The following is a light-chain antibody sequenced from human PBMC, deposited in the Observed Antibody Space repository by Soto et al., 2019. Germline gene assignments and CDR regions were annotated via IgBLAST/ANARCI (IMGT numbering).Light chain of an antibody. CDR1: QGISSY. CDR2: AAS. V-gene: IGKV1-8*01. Sequence: AIRMTQYPSSFSASTGDRVTITCRASQGISSYLAWYQQKPGKAPKLLIYAASTLQSGVPSRFSGSGSGTDFTLTISCLQSEDFATYYCQQYYSYEVTFGGGTKVEIK. J-gene: IGKJ4*01. CDR3: QQYYSYEVT.